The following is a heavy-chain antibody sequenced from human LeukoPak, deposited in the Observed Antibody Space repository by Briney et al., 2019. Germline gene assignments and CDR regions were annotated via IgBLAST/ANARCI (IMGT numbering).Heavy chain of an antibody. J-gene: IGHJ4*02. V-gene: IGHV3-23*01. D-gene: IGHD1-26*01. Sequence: GGSLRLSCAASGFTFSGYAMSWVRQAPGKGLEWVSAISGSGGSTYYADSVKGRFTISRDNSKNTLYLQMNSLRAEDTAVYYCGSSGSPRIDYFDYWGQGTLVTVSS. CDR1: GFTFSGYA. CDR3: GSSGSPRIDYFDY. CDR2: ISGSGGST.